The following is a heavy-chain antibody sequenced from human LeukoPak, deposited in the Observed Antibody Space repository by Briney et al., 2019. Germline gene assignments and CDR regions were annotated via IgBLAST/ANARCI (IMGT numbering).Heavy chain of an antibody. D-gene: IGHD6-25*01. CDR3: AKVVGQRYYFDY. V-gene: IGHV3-23*01. Sequence: GGSLRLSCAASGFTFSSYAMSWVRQAPGKGLEWVSAISGSGGSTYYADSVKSRFTISRDNSKNTLYLQMNSLRAEDTAVYYCAKVVGQRYYFDYWGQGTLVTVSS. CDR1: GFTFSSYA. CDR2: ISGSGGST. J-gene: IGHJ4*02.